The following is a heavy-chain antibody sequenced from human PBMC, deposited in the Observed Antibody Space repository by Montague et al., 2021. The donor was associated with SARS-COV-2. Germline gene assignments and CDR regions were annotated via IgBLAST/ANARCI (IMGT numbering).Heavy chain of an antibody. CDR3: AREYSAPRWFGEYNRYGMDV. Sequence: SLRLSCAASGFTFSSSPMSWVRQAPGKGLQWVSVIHSAGTRTYYRDSVEGRFTISRDNSKSTLYLQMNSLRAEDTAVYYCAREYSAPRWFGEYNRYGMDVWGQGTTVTVSS. CDR1: GFTFSSSP. D-gene: IGHD3-10*01. J-gene: IGHJ6*02. V-gene: IGHV3-23*03. CDR2: IHSAGTRT.